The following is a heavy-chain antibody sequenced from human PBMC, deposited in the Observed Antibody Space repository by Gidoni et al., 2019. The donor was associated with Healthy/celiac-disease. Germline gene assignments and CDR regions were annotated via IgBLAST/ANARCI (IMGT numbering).Heavy chain of an antibody. CDR1: GGSISSSSYY. CDR2: IYYSGST. D-gene: IGHD1-7*01. V-gene: IGHV4-39*01. CDR3: ARHGGITGTTIGWFDP. J-gene: IGHJ5*02. Sequence: QLQLQESGPGLVKPSETLSLTCTVSGGSISSSSYYWGWIRQPPGKGLEWIGSIYYSGSTYYNPSLKSRVTISVDTSKNQFSLKLSSVTAADTAVYYCARHGGITGTTIGWFDPWGQGTLVTVSS.